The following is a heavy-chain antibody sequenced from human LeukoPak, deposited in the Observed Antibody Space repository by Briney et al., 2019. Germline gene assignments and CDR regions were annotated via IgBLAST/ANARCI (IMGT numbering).Heavy chain of an antibody. CDR2: ISYDGSNK. V-gene: IGHV3-30-3*01. J-gene: IGHJ4*02. D-gene: IGHD5-18*01. CDR1: GFTFSIYA. Sequence: GRSLRLSCAASGFTFSIYAMHWVRQAPGKGLEWVAVISYDGSNKYYADSVKGRFTISRDNSKNTLYLQINSLRAEDTAVYYCARGVQWIQLWFDYWGQGTLVTVSS. CDR3: ARGVQWIQLWFDY.